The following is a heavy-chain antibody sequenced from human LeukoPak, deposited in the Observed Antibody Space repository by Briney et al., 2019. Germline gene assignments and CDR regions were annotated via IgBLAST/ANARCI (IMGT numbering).Heavy chain of an antibody. J-gene: IGHJ4*02. Sequence: PGGSLRLSCAASGFTFSSYEMNWVRQAPGKGLEWVANIKQDGSEKYYVDSVKGRFTISRDNAKNSLYLQMNSLRAEDTAVYYCAREVVRIPVARSPGGDYFDYWGQGTLVTVSS. CDR3: AREVVRIPVARSPGGDYFDY. V-gene: IGHV3-7*01. CDR2: IKQDGSEK. CDR1: GFTFSSYE. D-gene: IGHD3-22*01.